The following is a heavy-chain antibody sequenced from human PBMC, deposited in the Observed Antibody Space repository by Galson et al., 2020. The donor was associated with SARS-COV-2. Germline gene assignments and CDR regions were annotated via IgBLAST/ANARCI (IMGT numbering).Heavy chain of an antibody. CDR3: ARDSDHYYGAGIAY. D-gene: IGHD3-10*01. V-gene: IGHV3-23*01. J-gene: IGHJ4*02. Sequence: GGSLRLSCAASGFTFSNHAMNWVRQAPGKGLEWVSGISGGGGSIYQADSVKGRFTISRDNSRNTLTLQMKSLRAEDTAVYYCARDSDHYYGAGIAYWGQGTLLTVSS. CDR1: GFTFSNHA. CDR2: ISGGGGSI.